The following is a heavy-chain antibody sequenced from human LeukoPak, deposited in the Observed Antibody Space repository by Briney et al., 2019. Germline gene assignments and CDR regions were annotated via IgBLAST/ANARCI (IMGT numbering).Heavy chain of an antibody. D-gene: IGHD3-10*01. J-gene: IGHJ3*02. Sequence: ASVKVSCKASGYTFTSYYMHWVRQAPGQGLEWMGIINPSGGSTSYAQKFQGRVTMTRDTSTSTVYMELSNLRSEDTAVYYCARPFRVLDAFDIWGQGTMVAVSS. CDR3: ARPFRVLDAFDI. V-gene: IGHV1-46*01. CDR2: INPSGGST. CDR1: GYTFTSYY.